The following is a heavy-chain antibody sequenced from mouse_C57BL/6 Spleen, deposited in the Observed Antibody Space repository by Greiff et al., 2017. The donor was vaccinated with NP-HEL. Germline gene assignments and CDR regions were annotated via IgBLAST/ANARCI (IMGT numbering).Heavy chain of an antibody. V-gene: IGHV1-61*01. J-gene: IGHJ1*03. Sequence: PGQGLEWIGNIYPSDSETHYNQKFKDKATLTVDKSSSTAYMQLSSLTSEDSAVYYCAKTSYGNYWYFDVWGTGTTVTVSS. CDR3: AKTSYGNYWYFDV. D-gene: IGHD2-1*01. CDR2: IYPSDSET.